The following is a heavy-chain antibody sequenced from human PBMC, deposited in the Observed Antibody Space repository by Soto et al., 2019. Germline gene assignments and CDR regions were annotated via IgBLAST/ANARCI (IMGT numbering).Heavy chain of an antibody. D-gene: IGHD3-3*01. J-gene: IGHJ6*02. CDR3: ARDPTRGSGYLTTYYYYGMDV. CDR2: IIPIFGTA. V-gene: IGHV1-69*06. Sequence: SVRVSCKXSGGTFSSYAISWVRQAPGQGLEWMGGIIPIFGTANYAQKFQGRVTITADKSTSTAYMELSSLRSEDTAVYYCARDPTRGSGYLTTYYYYGMDVWGQGTTVTVSS. CDR1: GGTFSSYA.